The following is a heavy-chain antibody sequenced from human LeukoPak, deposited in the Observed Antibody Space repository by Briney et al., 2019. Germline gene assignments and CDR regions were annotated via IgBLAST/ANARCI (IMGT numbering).Heavy chain of an antibody. Sequence: SETLSLTCTVSGGSISSSSHSWGWIRQPPGKGLEWIGSISYSGSTYYNPSLKTRVTTSVDTSENQFSLKLSSVTAADSTVYYCVRIYCTSTSCYGDSYYGMDVWGQGTTVTVSS. D-gene: IGHD2-2*01. J-gene: IGHJ6*02. CDR2: ISYSGST. CDR1: GGSISSSSHS. CDR3: VRIYCTSTSCYGDSYYGMDV. V-gene: IGHV4-39*01.